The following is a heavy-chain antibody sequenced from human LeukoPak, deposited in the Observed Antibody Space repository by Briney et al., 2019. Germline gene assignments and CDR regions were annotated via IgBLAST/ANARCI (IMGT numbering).Heavy chain of an antibody. CDR1: GGSFSGYY. J-gene: IGHJ4*02. D-gene: IGHD6-6*01. V-gene: IGHV4-34*01. CDR2: INHSGST. Sequence: SETLSLTCAVYGGSFSGYYWSWIRQPPGKGLEWIGEINHSGSTNYNPSLKSRVTISVDTSKNQFSLKLSSVTAADTAVYYCARGSSVDPGEIDYWGQGTLVTVSS. CDR3: ARGSSVDPGEIDY.